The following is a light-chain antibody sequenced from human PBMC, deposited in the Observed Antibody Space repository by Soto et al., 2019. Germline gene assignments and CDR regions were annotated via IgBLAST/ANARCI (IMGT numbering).Light chain of an antibody. J-gene: IGKJ4*01. Sequence: DVVMTQSPLSLPVTPGEPASISCRSSQSLLHSNGNTYLDWYLQKPGQSPQLLIYLGSNRASGVPDRFSGSGSGTDFTLKISRVEAEDVGLYYCMQALQTPFTFGGGTKVEIK. V-gene: IGKV2-28*01. CDR3: MQALQTPFT. CDR1: QSLLHSNGNTY. CDR2: LGS.